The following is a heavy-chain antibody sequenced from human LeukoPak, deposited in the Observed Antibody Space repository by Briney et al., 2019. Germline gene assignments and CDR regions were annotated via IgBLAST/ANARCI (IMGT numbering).Heavy chain of an antibody. CDR1: GFTFSSYA. CDR2: ISGSGGST. J-gene: IGHJ4*02. D-gene: IGHD6-19*01. CDR3: APTGSSGWYYYFDY. V-gene: IGHV3-23*01. Sequence: GSLRLSCAASGFTFSSYAMSWVRQAPGKGLEWVSAISGSGGSTYYADSVKGRFTISRDNSKNTLYLQMNSLRAEDTAVYYCAPTGSSGWYYYFDYWGQGTLVTVSS.